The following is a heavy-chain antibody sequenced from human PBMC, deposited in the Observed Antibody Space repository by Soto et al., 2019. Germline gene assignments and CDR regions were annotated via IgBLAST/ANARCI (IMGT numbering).Heavy chain of an antibody. Sequence: SETLCLPCTVACGSISSYYWSWIRQPPRKGLEWIGYIYYSGSTSYNPSLKSRVTISVDTSKNQFSLKLSSVTAADTAVYYCARTGGYFDWLPPYYFDYWGQGTLVTVSS. J-gene: IGHJ4*02. V-gene: IGHV4-59*08. CDR3: ARTGGYFDWLPPYYFDY. CDR1: CGSISSYY. D-gene: IGHD3-9*01. CDR2: IYYSGST.